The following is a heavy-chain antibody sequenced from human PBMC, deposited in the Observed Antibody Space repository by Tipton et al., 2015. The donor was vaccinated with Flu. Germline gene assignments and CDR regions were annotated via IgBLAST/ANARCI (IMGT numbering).Heavy chain of an antibody. Sequence: QLVQSGGEVKKPGASVKVSCKASGYTFTSYGISWVRQAPGQGLEWMGWISAYNGNTNYAQKLQGRVTMTTDTSTSTAYMELRSLRSDDTAVYYCARDPSHFVIVVVATPYYYYGMDVWGPGTTVTVSS. V-gene: IGHV1-18*01. CDR2: ISAYNGNT. CDR3: ARDPSHFVIVVVATPYYYYGMDV. D-gene: IGHD2-15*01. J-gene: IGHJ6*02. CDR1: GYTFTSYG.